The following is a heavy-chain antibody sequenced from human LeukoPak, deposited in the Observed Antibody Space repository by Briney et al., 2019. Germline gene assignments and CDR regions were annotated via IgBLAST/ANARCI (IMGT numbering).Heavy chain of an antibody. Sequence: SETLSLTCTVSGGSISSSSYYWGWIRQPPGKGLEWIGSIYYSGSTYYNPSLKSRVTISVDTSKNQFSLKLSSVTAADTAVYYCARRVRFLEWLPYYFDYWGQGTLVTVSS. D-gene: IGHD3-3*01. CDR1: GGSISSSSYY. CDR2: IYYSGST. J-gene: IGHJ4*02. CDR3: ARRVRFLEWLPYYFDY. V-gene: IGHV4-39*01.